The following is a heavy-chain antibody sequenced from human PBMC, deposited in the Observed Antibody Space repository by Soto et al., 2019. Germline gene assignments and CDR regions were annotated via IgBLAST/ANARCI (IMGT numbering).Heavy chain of an antibody. CDR2: IDPSDSQT. J-gene: IGHJ4*02. V-gene: IGHV5-10-1*01. D-gene: IGHD3-22*01. CDR1: GYSFAGYW. Sequence: GESLKISCKGSGYSFAGYWITWVRQKPGKGLEWMGRIDPSDSQTYYSPSFRGHVTISVTKSITTVFLQWSSLRASDTAMYYCARQIYDSDTGPNFQYYFDSWGQGTPVTVPS. CDR3: ARQIYDSDTGPNFQYYFDS.